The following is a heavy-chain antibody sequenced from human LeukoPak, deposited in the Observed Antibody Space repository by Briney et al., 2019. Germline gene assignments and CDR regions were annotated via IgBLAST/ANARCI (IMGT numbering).Heavy chain of an antibody. V-gene: IGHV1-69*06. CDR1: GGTFSSYA. D-gene: IGHD6-19*01. CDR2: IIPIFGTA. CDR3: ARFEYSSGWYLAAEYFQH. J-gene: IGHJ1*01. Sequence: SVKVSCKASGGTFSSYAISWVRQAPGQGLEWMGRIIPIFGTANYAQKFQGRVTITADKSTSTAYMELSSLRSEDTAVYYCARFEYSSGWYLAAEYFQHWGQGNLVTVSS.